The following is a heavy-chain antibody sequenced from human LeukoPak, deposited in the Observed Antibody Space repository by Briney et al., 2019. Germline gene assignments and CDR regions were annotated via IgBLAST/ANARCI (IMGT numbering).Heavy chain of an antibody. V-gene: IGHV4-4*07. CDR1: GDSISGYF. CDR3: ARGSGYTSGQFDN. Sequence: SETLSLTCTVSGDSISGYFWNWIRQSAGKGLEWIGRINTSGGTNYNPSLESRVTMSADTSNNQFSLKVRSVIDADTAVYYCARGSGYTSGQFDNWGQGTLVTVSS. D-gene: IGHD6-19*01. J-gene: IGHJ4*02. CDR2: INTSGGT.